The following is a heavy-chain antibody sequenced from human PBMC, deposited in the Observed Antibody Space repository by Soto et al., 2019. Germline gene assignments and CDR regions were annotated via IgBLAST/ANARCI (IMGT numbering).Heavy chain of an antibody. V-gene: IGHV3-9*01. CDR2: ISWNSDSI. CDR1: GFTFDDYA. J-gene: IGHJ3*01. CDR3: AKDMSDYYGSGTYQDGLDV. D-gene: IGHD3-10*01. Sequence: EVQLVESGGGLVQPGRSLRLSCAASGFTFDDYAMHWVRQAPGKGLEWVSGISWNSDSIGYGDSVKGRFTISRDNAKNSLYLQMNSLRPEDTAVYYCAKDMSDYYGSGTYQDGLDVWGQGTRVTVSS.